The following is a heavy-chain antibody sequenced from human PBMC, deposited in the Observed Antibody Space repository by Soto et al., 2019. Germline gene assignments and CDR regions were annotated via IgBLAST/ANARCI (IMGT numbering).Heavy chain of an antibody. CDR1: GFVFKMYY. CDR3: IRGPRASSSGTGAY. V-gene: IGHV3-74*01. J-gene: IGHJ4*02. Sequence: PGGSLRLSCEASGFVFKMYYMHWVRQVPGKGPEWVSRISDDGKITTYADSVKDRFTISRDNAKDTLYIQLDNLRGDDTGLYYCIRGPRASSSGTGAYWGQGTKITVSS. CDR2: ISDDGKIT. D-gene: IGHD2-2*01.